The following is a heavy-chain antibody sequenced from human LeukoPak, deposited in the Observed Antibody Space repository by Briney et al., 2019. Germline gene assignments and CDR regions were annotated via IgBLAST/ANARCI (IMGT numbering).Heavy chain of an antibody. CDR1: GYTFTSYA. J-gene: IGHJ4*02. Sequence: SVKVSCKASGYTFTSYAMHWVRQAPGQRLEWMGWINAGNGNTKYSQKFQGRVTITRDTSASTAYMELSSLRSEDTAVYYCARVLLRGSGWYPDRYYFDYWGQGTLVTVSS. D-gene: IGHD6-19*01. V-gene: IGHV1-3*01. CDR2: INAGNGNT. CDR3: ARVLLRGSGWYPDRYYFDY.